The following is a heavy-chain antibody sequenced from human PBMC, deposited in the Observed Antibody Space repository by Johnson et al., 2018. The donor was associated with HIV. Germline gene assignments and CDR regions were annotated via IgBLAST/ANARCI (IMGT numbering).Heavy chain of an antibody. Sequence: QVQLVESGGGVVQPGRSLRLSCAASGFTFSDYYMSWIRQAPGKGLAWVSYISSSGSTIYYADSVKGRFTISRDNAKNTLYLQMNSLRVEDTAVYYCARERNAAAGLDAFDIWGQGTMVTVSS. V-gene: IGHV3-11*04. CDR3: ARERNAAAGLDAFDI. D-gene: IGHD6-13*01. CDR2: ISSSGSTI. CDR1: GFTFSDYY. J-gene: IGHJ3*02.